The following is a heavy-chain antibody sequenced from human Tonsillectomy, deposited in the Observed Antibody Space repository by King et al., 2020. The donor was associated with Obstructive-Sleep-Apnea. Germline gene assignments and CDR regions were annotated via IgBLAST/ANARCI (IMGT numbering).Heavy chain of an antibody. J-gene: IGHJ3*02. V-gene: IGHV3-64D*06. D-gene: IGHD6-13*01. Sequence: VQLVESGGGLVQPGGSLRLSCSASGFTFRSYAMYWVRQAPGKGLEYVSAVSSNGGSTYYADSVKGRITFSRDNSKNTLFLQMSSLRPEDTAVYYCVKGRWSSTLTNDAFDKWGQGTKVTVSS. CDR2: VSSNGGST. CDR3: VKGRWSSTLTNDAFDK. CDR1: GFTFRSYA.